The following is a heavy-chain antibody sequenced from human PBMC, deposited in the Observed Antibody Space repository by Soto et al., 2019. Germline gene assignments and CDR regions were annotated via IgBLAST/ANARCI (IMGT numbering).Heavy chain of an antibody. J-gene: IGHJ6*02. D-gene: IGHD3-22*01. V-gene: IGHV4-34*01. CDR1: GGSFSGYD. CDR3: ARNFHYYDSSGYYYGYYYYYGMDV. CDR2: INHSGST. Sequence: TSETLSLTCAVYGGSFSGYDWSWIRQPPGKGLEWIGEINHSGSTNYNPSLKSRVTISVDTSKNQFSLKLSSVTAADTAVYYCARNFHYYDSSGYYYGYYYYYGMDVWGQGTTVTVSS.